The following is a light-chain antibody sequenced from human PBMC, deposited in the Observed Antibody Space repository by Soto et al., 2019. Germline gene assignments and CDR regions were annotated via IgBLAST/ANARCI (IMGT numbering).Light chain of an antibody. J-gene: IGKJ1*01. CDR1: QSVSNY. CDR2: GAS. Sequence: IVMTQSPATLSVSPGERATLSCRASQSVSNYLVWYQQKPGQAPRLLIYGASNKAAGIPDRFSGSGSGTDFTLTISRLESEDFAVYYCQQYGSSPRTFGQGTKVDIK. CDR3: QQYGSSPRT. V-gene: IGKV3-20*01.